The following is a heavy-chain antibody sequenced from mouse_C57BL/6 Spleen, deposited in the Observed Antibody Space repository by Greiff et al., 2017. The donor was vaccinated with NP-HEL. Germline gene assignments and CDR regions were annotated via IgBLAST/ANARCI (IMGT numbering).Heavy chain of an antibody. Sequence: QVHVKQSGAELMKPGASVKLSCKATGYTFTGYWIEWVKQRPGHGLEWIGEILPGSGSTNYNQKFKGKATLTADKSSSTAYMQLSSLTSEDSAVYYCAYSYYGSSYDEFAYWGQGTLVTVSA. CDR3: AYSYYGSSYDEFAY. CDR2: ILPGSGST. V-gene: IGHV1-9*01. D-gene: IGHD1-1*01. J-gene: IGHJ3*01. CDR1: GYTFTGYW.